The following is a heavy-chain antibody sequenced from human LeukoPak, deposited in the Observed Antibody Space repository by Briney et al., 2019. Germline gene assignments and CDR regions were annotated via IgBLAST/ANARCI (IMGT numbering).Heavy chain of an antibody. CDR2: IYYSGST. D-gene: IGHD3-16*01. CDR1: GGSISIYY. CDR3: AGGYETIDY. Sequence: SETLSLTCTVSGGSISIYYWSWIRQPPGKGLEWIGYIYYSGSTNYNPSLKSRVTISVDTSKNQFSLKLSSVTAADTAVYYCAGGYETIDYWGQGTLVTVSS. V-gene: IGHV4-59*12. J-gene: IGHJ4*02.